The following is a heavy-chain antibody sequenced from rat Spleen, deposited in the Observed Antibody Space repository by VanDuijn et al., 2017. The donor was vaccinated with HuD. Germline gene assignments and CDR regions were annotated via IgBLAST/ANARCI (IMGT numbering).Heavy chain of an antibody. V-gene: IGHV5-20*01. D-gene: IGHD1-12*01. Sequence: EVQLVESGGGLVQPGRSLKLSCAVSGFTFSDYYMAWVHQAPTKGLEWVASISYDGGSTYYRDSVKGRFTISRDKAKSTLFLQMDSLRTEDTATYYCARVIYYYVSGGWYFDFWGPGTMVTVSS. CDR3: ARVIYYYVSGGWYFDF. CDR1: GFTFSDYY. CDR2: ISYDGGST. J-gene: IGHJ1*01.